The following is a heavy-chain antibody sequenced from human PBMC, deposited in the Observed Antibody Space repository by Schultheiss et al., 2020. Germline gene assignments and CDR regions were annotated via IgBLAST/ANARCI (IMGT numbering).Heavy chain of an antibody. V-gene: IGHV3-30*03. CDR2: ISYDGSNK. CDR1: GFTFSSYS. J-gene: IGHJ4*02. CDR3: TTVDFWSGYFIY. Sequence: GGSLRLSCAASGFTFSSYSMHWVRQAPGKGLEWVAVISYDGSNKYYADSVKGRFTIFRDNSKNTLYLQMNSLKTEDTAVYYCTTVDFWSGYFIYWGQGTLVTVSS. D-gene: IGHD3-3*01.